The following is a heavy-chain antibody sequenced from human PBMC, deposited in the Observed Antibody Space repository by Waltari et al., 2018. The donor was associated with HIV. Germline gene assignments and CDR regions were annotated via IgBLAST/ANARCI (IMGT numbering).Heavy chain of an antibody. J-gene: IGHJ5*02. CDR2: FDPEQGKT. Sequence: QVPLVQSGAEGKKPGASGKVSCKVSGYTLSELSMSWVRQAPGKGLEWMGGFDPEQGKTIYAQNFQGRVTMTEDAATDTAYMELSSLRSEDTAVYYCTTEGLYCSGGTCYSRFDPWGQGTLVTVSS. CDR1: GYTLSELS. V-gene: IGHV1-24*01. CDR3: TTEGLYCSGGTCYSRFDP. D-gene: IGHD2-15*01.